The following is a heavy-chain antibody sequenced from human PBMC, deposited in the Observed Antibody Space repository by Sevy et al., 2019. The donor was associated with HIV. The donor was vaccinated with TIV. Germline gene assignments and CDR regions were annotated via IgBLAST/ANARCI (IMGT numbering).Heavy chain of an antibody. Sequence: GGSLRLSCAASGFTFSNYGMHWVRQVPGKGLEWVTFIRYDGSDKCYAASVMGRFTISRDDSKNTLYLQMDSLRAEDTAIYYCAKDLAGPGRRYFDYWGQGALVTVSS. D-gene: IGHD3-16*01. CDR3: AKDLAGPGRRYFDY. V-gene: IGHV3-30*02. CDR1: GFTFSNYG. CDR2: IRYDGSDK. J-gene: IGHJ4*02.